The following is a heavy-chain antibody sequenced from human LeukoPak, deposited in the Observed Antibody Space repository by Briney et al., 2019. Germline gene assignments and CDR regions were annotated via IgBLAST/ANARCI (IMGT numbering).Heavy chain of an antibody. CDR2: ISYDGSNK. J-gene: IGHJ4*02. V-gene: IGHV3-30*19. CDR1: GFTFSSYG. Sequence: PGRSLRLSCAASGFTFSSYGMHWVRQAPGKGLEWVAVISYDGSNKYYADSVKGRFTISRDKFKNTLYLQMNSLRAEDTAVYYCARETGSAVGSTDFDYWGQGTLVTVSS. CDR3: ARETGSAVGSTDFDY. D-gene: IGHD4-17*01.